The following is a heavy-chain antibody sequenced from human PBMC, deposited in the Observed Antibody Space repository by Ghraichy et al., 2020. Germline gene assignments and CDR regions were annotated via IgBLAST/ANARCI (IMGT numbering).Heavy chain of an antibody. CDR1: GGTFSSYA. Sequence: SVKVSCKASGGTFSSYAISWVRQAPGQGLEWMGGIIPIFGTANYAQKFQGRVTITTDESTSTAYMELSSLRSEDTAVYYCARDSSSWYGHYYYYGMDVWGQGTTVTVSS. V-gene: IGHV1-69*05. CDR2: IIPIFGTA. CDR3: ARDSSSWYGHYYYYGMDV. J-gene: IGHJ6*02. D-gene: IGHD6-13*01.